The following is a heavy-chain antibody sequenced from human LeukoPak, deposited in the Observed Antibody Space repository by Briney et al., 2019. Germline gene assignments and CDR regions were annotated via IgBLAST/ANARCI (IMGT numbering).Heavy chain of an antibody. CDR1: GYTLTELS. Sequence: ASVKVSCKVSGYTLTELSMHWVRQAPGKGLEWMGGFDPEDGETIYAQKFQGRVTMTEDTSTDTAYMELSSLRSEDTAVYYCATAFSIRWQFDYWGQGTLVTVSS. J-gene: IGHJ4*02. D-gene: IGHD2-21*01. V-gene: IGHV1-24*01. CDR2: FDPEDGET. CDR3: ATAFSIRWQFDY.